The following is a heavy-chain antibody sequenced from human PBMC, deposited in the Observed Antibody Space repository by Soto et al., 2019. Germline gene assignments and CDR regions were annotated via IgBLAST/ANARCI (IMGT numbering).Heavy chain of an antibody. D-gene: IGHD1-7*01. Sequence: QVQLQQWGAGLLKPSETLSLTCAVYGGSFSGYYWSWIRQPPGKGLEWIGEINHSGSTNYNPSLKSRVTISVDTSKNQFSLKLSSVTAADTAVYYCARGPYNWNYYGGMSWFDPWGQGTLVTVSS. CDR3: ARGPYNWNYYGGMSWFDP. CDR1: GGSFSGYY. V-gene: IGHV4-34*01. CDR2: INHSGST. J-gene: IGHJ5*02.